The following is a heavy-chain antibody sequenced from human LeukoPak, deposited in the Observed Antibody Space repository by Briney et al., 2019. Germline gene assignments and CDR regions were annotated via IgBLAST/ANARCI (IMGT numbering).Heavy chain of an antibody. CDR1: GFTFSDYY. Sequence: GGSLRLSCAASGFTFSDYYMSWIRQAPGKGLEWVSYISSSGSTIYYADSVKGRFTISRDNAKNSLYLQMNSLRAKDTAVYYCARDLRWGLLDYWGQGTLVTVSS. J-gene: IGHJ4*02. CDR2: ISSSGSTI. V-gene: IGHV3-11*01. D-gene: IGHD5/OR15-5a*01. CDR3: ARDLRWGLLDY.